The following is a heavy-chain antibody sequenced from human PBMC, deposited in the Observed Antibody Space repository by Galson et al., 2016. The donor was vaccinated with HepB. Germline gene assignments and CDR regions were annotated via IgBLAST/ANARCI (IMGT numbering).Heavy chain of an antibody. CDR3: ALYYYDSSGFVEYFQQ. CDR2: ISSSGIAK. CDR1: GFTFTTYE. V-gene: IGHV3-48*03. D-gene: IGHD3-22*01. Sequence: SLRLSCAASGFTFTTYEMNWVRQAPGKGLEWVSYISSSGIAKYYADSVKGRFTISRDNAQNSLYLQMNSLRAEDTAVYYCALYYYDSSGFVEYFQQWGQGTRVTVSS. J-gene: IGHJ1*01.